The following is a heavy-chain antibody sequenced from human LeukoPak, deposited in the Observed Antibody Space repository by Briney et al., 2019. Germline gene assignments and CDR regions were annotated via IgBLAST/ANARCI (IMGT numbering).Heavy chain of an antibody. Sequence: SQTLSLTCAVSGGSISSGGYSWSWIRQPPGKGLEWIGYIYHSGSTYYNPSLKSRVTISVDRSKNQFSLKLSSGTAADTAVYYCASTNYDMAIWGQGTMVTVSS. CDR1: GGSISSGGYS. J-gene: IGHJ3*02. CDR3: ASTNYDMAI. V-gene: IGHV4-30-2*01. D-gene: IGHD3-9*01. CDR2: IYHSGST.